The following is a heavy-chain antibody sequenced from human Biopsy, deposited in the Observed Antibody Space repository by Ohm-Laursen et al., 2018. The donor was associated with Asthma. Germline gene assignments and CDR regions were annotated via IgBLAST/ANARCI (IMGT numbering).Heavy chain of an antibody. V-gene: IGHV3-33*08. CDR3: ARKIAARGGMGV. CDR1: GFTFGDYW. Sequence: SLRLSCAASGFTFGDYWMSWVRQAPGKGLEWVSFIWYDGRKKTYADSVKGRFTISRDNTKNTLYLQMNSLRAEDTAVYYCARKIAARGGMGVWGQGTTVTVSS. J-gene: IGHJ6*02. D-gene: IGHD6-6*01. CDR2: IWYDGRKK.